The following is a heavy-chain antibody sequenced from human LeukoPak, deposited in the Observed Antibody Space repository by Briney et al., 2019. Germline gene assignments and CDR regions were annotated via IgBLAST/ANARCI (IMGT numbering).Heavy chain of an antibody. CDR1: GGSISSSSYN. CDR2: VYYSGST. CDR3: ARQFTAAAGIDY. Sequence: SETLSLTCTVSGGSISSSSYNSGWIRQPPGKGLEWIGSVYYSGSTYYNPSLKSRVTISVDTSRNQFSLKLSSVTAADTAVYYCARQFTAAAGIDYWGQGTLVTVSS. V-gene: IGHV4-39*01. J-gene: IGHJ4*02. D-gene: IGHD6-13*01.